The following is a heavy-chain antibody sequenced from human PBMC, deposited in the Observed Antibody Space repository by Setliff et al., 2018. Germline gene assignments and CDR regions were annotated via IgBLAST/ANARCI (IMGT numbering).Heavy chain of an antibody. CDR2: IIPKFGAS. Sequence: GASVKVSCKASGYTFTNYGINWVRQAPGQGLEWMGRIIPKFGASTYAQKFRGRVTITADTSASTTYMALSSLRSEDTAVYYCAKDNGGNPDCDYWGQGTLVTVSS. CDR1: GYTFTNYG. V-gene: IGHV1-69*06. J-gene: IGHJ4*02. D-gene: IGHD2-15*01. CDR3: AKDNGGNPDCDY.